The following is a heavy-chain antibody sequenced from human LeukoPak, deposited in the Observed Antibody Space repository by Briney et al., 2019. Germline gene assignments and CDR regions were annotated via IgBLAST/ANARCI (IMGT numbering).Heavy chain of an antibody. D-gene: IGHD3-10*01. Sequence: SVKVSCKASGGTFSSYAISWVRQAPGQGLEWMGGIIPIFGTANYAQKFQGRVTITADESTSTAYMELSSLGSEDTAVYYCARALGGYYGSGSYYNVNYYGMDVWGKGTTVTVSS. J-gene: IGHJ6*04. CDR1: GGTFSSYA. CDR3: ARALGGYYGSGSYYNVNYYGMDV. V-gene: IGHV1-69*13. CDR2: IIPIFGTA.